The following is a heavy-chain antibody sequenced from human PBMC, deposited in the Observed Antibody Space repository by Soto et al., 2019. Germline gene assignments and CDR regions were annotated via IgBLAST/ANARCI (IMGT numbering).Heavy chain of an antibody. V-gene: IGHV4-34*01. CDR1: GGSFSGYY. CDR3: ARGDSSGYLTRRLSAFDI. D-gene: IGHD3-22*01. J-gene: IGHJ3*02. CDR2: INHSGST. Sequence: QVQLQQWGAGLLKPSETLSLTCAVYGGSFSGYYWSWIRQPPGKGLEWIGEINHSGSTNYNPSLKSRVTISVDTSKNQFSLKLSSVTAADTAVYYCARGDSSGYLTRRLSAFDIWGQGTMVTVSS.